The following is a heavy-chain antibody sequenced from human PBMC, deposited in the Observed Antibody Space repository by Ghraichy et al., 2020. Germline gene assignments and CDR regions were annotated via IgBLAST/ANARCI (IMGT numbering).Heavy chain of an antibody. CDR2: ISYDGSNK. CDR3: ARDGCSSTSCYLIYYYYGMDV. Sequence: GESLNISCAASGFTFSSYAMHWVRQAPGKGLEWVAVISYDGSNKYYADSVKGRFTISRDNSKNTLYLQMNSLRAEDTAVYYCARDGCSSTSCYLIYYYYGMDVWGQGTTVTVSS. D-gene: IGHD2-2*01. CDR1: GFTFSSYA. J-gene: IGHJ6*02. V-gene: IGHV3-30-3*01.